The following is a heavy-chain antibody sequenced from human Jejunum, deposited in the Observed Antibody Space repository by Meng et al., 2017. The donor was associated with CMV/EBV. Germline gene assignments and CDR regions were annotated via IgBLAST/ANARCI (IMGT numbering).Heavy chain of an antibody. CDR3: ASSLAPFGVLIFYFHH. CDR1: TFSDYY. V-gene: IGHV3-11*01. J-gene: IGHJ4*02. CDR2: ISTSGTTV. Sequence: TFSDYYMSWIRQAPRKGLEWVSYISTSGTTVYYADSVKGRFTISRDNAKNSLYLQMDSQRSEDTAVYYCASSLAPFGVLIFYFHHWGQGTLVTVSS. D-gene: IGHD3-3*01.